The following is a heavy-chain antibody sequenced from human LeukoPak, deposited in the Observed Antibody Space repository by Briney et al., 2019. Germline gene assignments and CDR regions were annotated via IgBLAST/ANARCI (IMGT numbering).Heavy chain of an antibody. CDR2: IRSKAYGGTT. CDR3: TSTWLVEYQLLHRAFDI. Sequence: GGSLRLSCTASGFTFGDYAMSWVRQAPGKGLEWVGFIRSKAYGGTTEYAASVKGRFTISRDDSKSIAYLQMNSLKTEDTAVYYCTSTWLVEYQLLHRAFDIWGQGTMVTVSS. D-gene: IGHD2-2*01. V-gene: IGHV3-49*04. CDR1: GFTFGDYA. J-gene: IGHJ3*02.